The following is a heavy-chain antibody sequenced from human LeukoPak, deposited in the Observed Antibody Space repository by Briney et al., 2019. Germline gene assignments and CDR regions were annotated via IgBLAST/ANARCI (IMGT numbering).Heavy chain of an antibody. CDR1: GYTFTSYD. CDR3: AIGDHSSYYYYGMDV. CDR2: MNPNSGNT. D-gene: IGHD5-18*01. V-gene: IGHV1-8*01. J-gene: IGHJ6*02. Sequence: ASVKVSCKASGYTFTSYDINWVRQATGQGLEWMGWMNPNSGNTGYAQKFQGRVTMTRNTSMSTAYMELSSLRSEDTAVYYCAIGDHSSYYYYGMDVWGQGTTVTVSS.